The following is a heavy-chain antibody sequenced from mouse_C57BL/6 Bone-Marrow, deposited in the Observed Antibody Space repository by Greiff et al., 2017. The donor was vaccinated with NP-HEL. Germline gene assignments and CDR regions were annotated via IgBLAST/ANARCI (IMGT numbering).Heavy chain of an antibody. CDR1: GYTFTDYE. CDR2: IDPETGGT. J-gene: IGHJ3*01. Sequence: VQLQESGAELVRPGASVTLSCKASGYTFTDYEMHWVKQTPVHGLEWIGAIDPETGGTAYNQKFKGKAILTADKSSSTAYMELRSLTSEDSAVYYCTRLYGFAYWGQGTLVTVSA. CDR3: TRLYGFAY. D-gene: IGHD2-10*02. V-gene: IGHV1-15*01.